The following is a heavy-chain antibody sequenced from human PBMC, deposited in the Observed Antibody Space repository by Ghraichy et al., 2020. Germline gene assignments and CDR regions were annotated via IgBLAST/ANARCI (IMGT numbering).Heavy chain of an antibody. V-gene: IGHV3-30*02. D-gene: IGHD6-13*01. J-gene: IGHJ6*02. CDR3: AKDFGYSSSWPDYYYYGMDV. Sequence: GGSPRLSCAASGFTFSSYGMHWVRQAPGKGLEWVAFIRYDGSNKYYADSVKGRFTISRDNSKNTLYLQMNSLRAEDTAVYYCAKDFGYSSSWPDYYYYGMDVWGQGTTVTVSS. CDR2: IRYDGSNK. CDR1: GFTFSSYG.